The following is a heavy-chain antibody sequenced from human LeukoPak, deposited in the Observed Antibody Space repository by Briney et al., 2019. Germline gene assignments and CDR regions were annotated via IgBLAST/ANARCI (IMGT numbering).Heavy chain of an antibody. CDR1: GGSFSGYY. Sequence: SETLSLTCAVYGGSFSGYYWSWIRQPPGKGLEWIGEINHSGSTNYNPSLKSRVTISVDTSKNQFSLKLSSVTAADTAVYYCARLFGGYYNRGYNWFDPWGQGTLVTVSS. CDR2: INHSGST. V-gene: IGHV4-34*01. CDR3: ARLFGGYYNRGYNWFDP. J-gene: IGHJ5*02. D-gene: IGHD3-3*01.